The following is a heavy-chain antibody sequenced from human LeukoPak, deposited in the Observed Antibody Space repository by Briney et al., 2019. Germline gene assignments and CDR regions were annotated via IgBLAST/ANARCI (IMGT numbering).Heavy chain of an antibody. CDR2: ISSSGSTI. CDR1: GFTFSSYE. CDR3: ASDHYYDSSGSPPSY. D-gene: IGHD3-22*01. Sequence: GGSLRLSCAASGFTFSSYEMNWVRQAPGKGLEWVSYISSSGSTIYYADSVKGRFTISRDNAKNSLYLQMNSLRAEDTAVYYCASDHYYDSSGSPPSYWGQGTLVTVSS. V-gene: IGHV3-48*03. J-gene: IGHJ4*02.